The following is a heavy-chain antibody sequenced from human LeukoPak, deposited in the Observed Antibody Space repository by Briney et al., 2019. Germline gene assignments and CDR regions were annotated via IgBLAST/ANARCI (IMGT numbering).Heavy chain of an antibody. Sequence: PGGSLRLSCAASGFTFSSYWMSWVRQAPGKGLDWVANIKQDGSEKYYVDSVKGRFTISRDNAKNSLYLQMNSLRAEDTAVYYCANIAAPHYYYYYYMDVWGKGTTVTVSS. V-gene: IGHV3-7*01. J-gene: IGHJ6*03. CDR1: GFTFSSYW. CDR3: ANIAAPHYYYYYYMDV. D-gene: IGHD6-13*01. CDR2: IKQDGSEK.